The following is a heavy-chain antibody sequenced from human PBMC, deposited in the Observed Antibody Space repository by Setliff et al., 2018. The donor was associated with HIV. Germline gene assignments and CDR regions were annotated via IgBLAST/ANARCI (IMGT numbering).Heavy chain of an antibody. CDR1: GGSISSSSYY. CDR3: ARRRPPPSGLYSAYYMDV. D-gene: IGHD1-26*01. J-gene: IGHJ6*03. V-gene: IGHV4-39*07. CDR2: IYYTGNT. Sequence: SETLSLTCTVSGGSISSSSYYWGWIRQPPGKGLELIGNIYYTGNTNDNPSLKSRVTIGVDTSKNQFSLKLTSVTAADPAVYYCARRRPPPSGLYSAYYMDVWGTGTTVTVSS.